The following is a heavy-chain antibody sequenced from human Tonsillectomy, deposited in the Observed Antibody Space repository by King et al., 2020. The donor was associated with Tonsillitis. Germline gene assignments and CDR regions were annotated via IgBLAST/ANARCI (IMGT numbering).Heavy chain of an antibody. Sequence: VQLVESGGGLVQPGGSLRLSCAASGFTVSSNYMSWVRQAPGKGLEWVSIIYSGGSTYYADSVKGRFTISRGNSKNTLYLQMNSLRAEDTAVYYCARKFRTADPFDYWGQGTLVTVSS. D-gene: IGHD1-14*01. CDR1: GFTVSSNY. J-gene: IGHJ4*02. CDR3: ARKFRTADPFDY. V-gene: IGHV3-66*01. CDR2: IYSGGST.